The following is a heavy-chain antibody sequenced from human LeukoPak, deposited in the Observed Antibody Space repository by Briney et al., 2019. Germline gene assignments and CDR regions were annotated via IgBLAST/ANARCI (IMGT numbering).Heavy chain of an antibody. CDR1: GFTFSSYA. D-gene: IGHD6-6*01. J-gene: IGHJ6*03. V-gene: IGHV3-23*01. Sequence: GGSLRLSCAASGFTFSSYAMNWVRQAPGKGLEWVSGFSGNGGSIYYADSVMGRFTISRDNSKNTLFLQINSLRAEDTAVYYCAKSSGGTAYYYYMDVWGKGTTVIVSS. CDR2: FSGNGGSI. CDR3: AKSSGGTAYYYYMDV.